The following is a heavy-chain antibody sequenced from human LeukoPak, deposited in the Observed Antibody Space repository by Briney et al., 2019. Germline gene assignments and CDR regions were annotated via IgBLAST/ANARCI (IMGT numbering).Heavy chain of an antibody. V-gene: IGHV1-18*01. D-gene: IGHD5-18*01. CDR2: ISAYNGNT. CDR3: AREPPQPIGQLWPYSYWYFDL. J-gene: IGHJ2*01. CDR1: GYTFTSYG. Sequence: ASVKVSCKASGYTFTSYGISWVRQAPGQGLEWMGWISAYNGNTNYAQKLQGRVTMTTDTSTSTAYMELRSLRSDDTAVYYCAREPPQPIGQLWPYSYWYFDLWGRGTLVTVSS.